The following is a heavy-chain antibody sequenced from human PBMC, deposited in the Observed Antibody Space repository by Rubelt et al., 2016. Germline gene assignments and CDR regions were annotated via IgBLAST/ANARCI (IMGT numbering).Heavy chain of an antibody. D-gene: IGHD6-6*01. CDR2: INHSGST. J-gene: IGHJ3*02. V-gene: IGHV4-39*07. CDR1: GGSISSSSYY. Sequence: QVQLQESGPGLVKPSETLSLTCTVSGGSISSSSYYWGWIRQPPGKGLEWIGEINHSGSTNYNPSLKGRVTISVDTSKNQFSLKLSAVTAADTAVYYCARSIAARHDAFDIWGQGTMVTVSS. CDR3: ARSIAARHDAFDI.